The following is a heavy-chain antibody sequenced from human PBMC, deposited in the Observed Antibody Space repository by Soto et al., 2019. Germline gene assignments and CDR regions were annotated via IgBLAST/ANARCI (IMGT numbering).Heavy chain of an antibody. CDR1: GFTFSAYS. V-gene: IGHV3-48*02. CDR2: ISGDRAYI. J-gene: IGHJ4*02. CDR3: ARQVYTVVTPMDF. Sequence: PGGSLRLSCVASGFTFSAYSMNWVRQAPGKGLEWLSYISGDRAYIYYADSVRGRFTISRDNAKNSLYLQMDNLRDEDTALYYCARQVYTVVTPMDFWGQGTLVTVSS. D-gene: IGHD2-21*02.